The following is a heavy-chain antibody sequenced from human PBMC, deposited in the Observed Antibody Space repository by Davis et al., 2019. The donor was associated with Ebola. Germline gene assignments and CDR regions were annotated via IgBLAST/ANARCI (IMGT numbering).Heavy chain of an antibody. CDR1: GYTFTSYY. Sequence: ASVKVSCKASGYTFTSYYLHWVRQAPGQGLEWMGVINPSAGYTNYAQKFQGRVTITRDTSTSTVYMEVRRLRSEDTAVYYCARDLSYSYYYHYYGMDVWGQGTTVTVSS. CDR3: ARDLSYSYYYHYYGMDV. V-gene: IGHV1-46*01. J-gene: IGHJ6*02. D-gene: IGHD3-10*01. CDR2: INPSAGYT.